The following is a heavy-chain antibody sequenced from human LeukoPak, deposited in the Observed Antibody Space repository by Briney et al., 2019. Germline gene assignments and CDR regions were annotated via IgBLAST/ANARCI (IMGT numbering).Heavy chain of an antibody. J-gene: IGHJ5*02. CDR3: ATNAYYYDSSGSWLDP. D-gene: IGHD3-22*01. CDR2: FDPEDGET. Sequence: ASVKVSCKVSGYTLTELSMHWVRQAPGKGLEWMGGFDPEDGETIYAQKFQGRVTMTEDTSTDTAYMELSSLRSEDTAVYDCATNAYYYDSSGSWLDPWGQGTLVTVSS. CDR1: GYTLTELS. V-gene: IGHV1-24*01.